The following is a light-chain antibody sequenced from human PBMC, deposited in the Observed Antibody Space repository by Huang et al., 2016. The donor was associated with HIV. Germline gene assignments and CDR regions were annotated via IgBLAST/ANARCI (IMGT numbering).Light chain of an antibody. Sequence: DIVLTQSPATLSLSPGERATLSCRASQSVNNYLAWYQQKPGQAPRLLIYDASNTATGITARFSGSGSGTDFTLTISSLEPEDFAVYYCQQRSNWPITFGQGTRLEIK. CDR2: DAS. CDR1: QSVNNY. CDR3: QQRSNWPIT. V-gene: IGKV3-11*01. J-gene: IGKJ5*01.